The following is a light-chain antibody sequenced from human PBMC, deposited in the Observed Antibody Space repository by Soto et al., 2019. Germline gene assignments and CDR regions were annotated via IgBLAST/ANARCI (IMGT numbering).Light chain of an antibody. J-gene: IGKJ2*01. CDR2: VAS. V-gene: IGKV3-20*01. Sequence: DIVLTQSPGTLSLSPGERATLSCRASQRLPSDYLAWYRQKPGQAPRLLIYVASSRATGIPDRFSGSGSGTDFTLSITRLEPEDFAVYYCQQSFTSPYTFGQGTKLEIK. CDR3: QQSFTSPYT. CDR1: QRLPSDY.